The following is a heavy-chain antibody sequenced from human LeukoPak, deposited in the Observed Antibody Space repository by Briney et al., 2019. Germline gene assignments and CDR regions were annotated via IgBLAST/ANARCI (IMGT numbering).Heavy chain of an antibody. J-gene: IGHJ4*02. CDR2: IYYSGST. CDR3: ARAQGRGYYDFWSGYSRGLSFDY. D-gene: IGHD3-3*01. Sequence: PSETLSLTCTVSGASINSGDYYWSWIRQPPGKGLEWIGYIYYSGSTYYNPSLKSRVTISVDRSKNQFSLKLSSVTAADTAVYYCARAQGRGYYDFWSGYSRGLSFDYWGQGTLVTVSS. V-gene: IGHV4-30-4*01. CDR1: GASINSGDYY.